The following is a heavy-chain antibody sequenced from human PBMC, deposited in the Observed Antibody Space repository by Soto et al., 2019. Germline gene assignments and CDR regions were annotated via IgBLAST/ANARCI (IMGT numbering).Heavy chain of an antibody. D-gene: IGHD2-15*01. CDR1: GGTFSSYT. CDR2: IIPILGIA. Sequence: QVQLVQSGAEVKKPGYSVKVSCKASGGTFSSYTISWVRQAPGQGLEWMGRIIPILGIANYAQKLQGRVTITADKSTSTAYMELSSLRSEDTAVYYCARGEREGYCSGGSCYSSEYFQHWGQGTLVTVSS. J-gene: IGHJ1*01. CDR3: ARGEREGYCSGGSCYSSEYFQH. V-gene: IGHV1-69*02.